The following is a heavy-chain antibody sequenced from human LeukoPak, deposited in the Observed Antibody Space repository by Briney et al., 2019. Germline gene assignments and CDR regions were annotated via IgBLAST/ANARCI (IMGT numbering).Heavy chain of an antibody. J-gene: IGHJ3*02. V-gene: IGHV3-9*01. D-gene: IGHD6-13*01. Sequence: PGGSLRLSCAASGFTFDDYAMHWVRQAPGKGLEWVSGISWNSGSIGYADSVKGRFTISRDNAKNSLYLQMNSLRAEDTALYYCAKDKGYSSSWYSAFDIWGQGTKVTVSS. CDR3: AKDKGYSSSWYSAFDI. CDR1: GFTFDDYA. CDR2: ISWNSGSI.